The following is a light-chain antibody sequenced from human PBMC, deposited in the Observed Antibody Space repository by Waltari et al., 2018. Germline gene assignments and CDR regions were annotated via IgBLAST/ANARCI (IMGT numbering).Light chain of an antibody. V-gene: IGLV2-14*03. J-gene: IGLJ3*02. CDR3: SSQSSDNVVL. Sequence: QSALTHPAPGSGSPGQSITISCTGISSDVGSYSCVTWYQDHPGHGPQVIIYDVSDRPSGVSARFSGSKSGNTASLTISGLQSEDEADYYCSSQSSDNVVLFGGGTKVTVL. CDR1: SSDVGSYSC. CDR2: DVS.